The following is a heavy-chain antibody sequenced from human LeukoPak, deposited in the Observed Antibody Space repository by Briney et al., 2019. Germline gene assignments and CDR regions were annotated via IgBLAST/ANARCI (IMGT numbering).Heavy chain of an antibody. Sequence: PSETLSLTCTVSGGSISSSSYYWGWIRQPPGKGLEWIGSIYYSGSTYYNPSLKSRVTISVDTSKNQFSLKLSSVTAADTAVYYCARWSSSGSYSTLPRYYMDVWGKGTTVTISS. D-gene: IGHD1-26*01. V-gene: IGHV4-39*07. J-gene: IGHJ6*03. CDR3: ARWSSSGSYSTLPRYYMDV. CDR2: IYYSGST. CDR1: GGSISSSSYY.